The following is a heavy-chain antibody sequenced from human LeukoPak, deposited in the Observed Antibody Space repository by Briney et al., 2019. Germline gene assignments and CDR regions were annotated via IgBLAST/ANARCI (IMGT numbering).Heavy chain of an antibody. V-gene: IGHV3-66*01. Sequence: PGGSLRLSCAASGFTVCSSYMSWVRQAPGKGLECVSVIYSGGSTKYADSVKGRFTISRDNSKNTLYLQMNSLRAEDTAVYYCARDIEYSSGWNSNWGQGTLVTVSS. J-gene: IGHJ4*02. CDR3: ARDIEYSSGWNSN. D-gene: IGHD6-19*01. CDR2: IYSGGST. CDR1: GFTVCSSY.